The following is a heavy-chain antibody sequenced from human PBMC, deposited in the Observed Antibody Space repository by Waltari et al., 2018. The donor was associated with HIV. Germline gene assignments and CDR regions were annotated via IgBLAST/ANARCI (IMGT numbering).Heavy chain of an antibody. Sequence: QVQLLRSGPEVRKPGASVKVSCRASGYNFTGYYMHWVRQAPGQGLEWMGWINPNSGNTHFAQKFKGRVTLTRVTSIRTAYLEMRRLKSDDTAIYYCARDGVGDAAFDYWGQGTLVTVS. J-gene: IGHJ4*02. CDR2: INPNSGNT. V-gene: IGHV1-2*02. CDR3: ARDGVGDAAFDY. CDR1: GYNFTGYY. D-gene: IGHD1-26*01.